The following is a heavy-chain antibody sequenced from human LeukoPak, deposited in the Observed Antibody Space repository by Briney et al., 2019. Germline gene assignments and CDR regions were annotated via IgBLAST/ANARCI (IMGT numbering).Heavy chain of an antibody. D-gene: IGHD2-21*01. J-gene: IGHJ4*02. CDR1: GFTFSTYT. CDR2: ISGSSGII. CDR3: AKDFRIGYSAHFDY. V-gene: IGHV3-48*01. Sequence: GGSLRLSCAASGFTFSTYTMNWVRQAPGKGLEWVSYISGSSGIIDYADSVKGRFSISRDNSKNTLYLQMDSLRGEDTAVYYCAKDFRIGYSAHFDYWGQGALVTVSS.